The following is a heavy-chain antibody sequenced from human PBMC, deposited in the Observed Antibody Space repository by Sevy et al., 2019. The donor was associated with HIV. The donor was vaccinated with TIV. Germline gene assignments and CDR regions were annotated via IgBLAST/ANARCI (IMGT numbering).Heavy chain of an antibody. Sequence: KQSQTLSLTCTVSGGSISSYYWSWIRQPPGKGLEWIGYIYYSGSTNYNPSLKSRVTISVDTSKNQFSLKLSSVTAADTAVYYCARAGPTGDPDWFDPWGQGTLVTVSS. D-gene: IGHD7-27*01. CDR1: GGSISSYY. CDR2: IYYSGST. J-gene: IGHJ5*02. CDR3: ARAGPTGDPDWFDP. V-gene: IGHV4-59*01.